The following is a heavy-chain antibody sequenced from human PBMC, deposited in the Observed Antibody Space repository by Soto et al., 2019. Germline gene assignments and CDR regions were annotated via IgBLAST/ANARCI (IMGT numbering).Heavy chain of an antibody. CDR1: GFTFSTYA. J-gene: IGHJ4*02. Sequence: EVQLLESGGGLVQPGGSLRLSCAASGFTFSTYAMSWVRQGPGKGLEWVSAISGSGCNSTFYGDSVKGRFTISRDNSKNTLYLQMNSLGAEDTAVYYCAKGGGSCCFEYWGQGTLVTVSS. CDR2: ISGSGCNST. V-gene: IGHV3-23*01. D-gene: IGHD2-15*01. CDR3: AKGGGSCCFEY.